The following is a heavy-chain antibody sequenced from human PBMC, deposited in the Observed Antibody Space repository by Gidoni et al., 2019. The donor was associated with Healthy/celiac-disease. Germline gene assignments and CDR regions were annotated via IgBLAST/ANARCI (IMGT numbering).Heavy chain of an antibody. CDR1: GFTFSSYA. D-gene: IGHD6-19*01. J-gene: IGHJ5*02. CDR2: ISGSGGST. CDR3: AKCGSRGWSRGWFDP. Sequence: EVQLLESGGGLVQPGGSLRLSFAASGFTFSSYAMSWVRQAPGKGLEWVSAISGSGGSTYYADSVKGRFTISGDNSKNTRYLQMNSLRAEDTAVYYCAKCGSRGWSRGWFDPWGQGTLVTVSS. V-gene: IGHV3-23*01.